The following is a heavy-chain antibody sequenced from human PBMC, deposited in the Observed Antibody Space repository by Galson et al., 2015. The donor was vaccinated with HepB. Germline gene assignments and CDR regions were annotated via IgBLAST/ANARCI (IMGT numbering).Heavy chain of an antibody. CDR1: GGTFSSYA. J-gene: IGHJ6*02. D-gene: IGHD4-17*01. CDR3: ARRSTVTTALPHGMDV. V-gene: IGHV1-69*04. CDR2: IIPILGIA. Sequence: SVKVSCKASGGTFSSYAISWVRQAPGQGLEWMGRIIPILGIANYAQKFQGRVTITADKSTSTAYMELSSLRSEDTAVYYCARRSTVTTALPHGMDVWGQGTTVTVSS.